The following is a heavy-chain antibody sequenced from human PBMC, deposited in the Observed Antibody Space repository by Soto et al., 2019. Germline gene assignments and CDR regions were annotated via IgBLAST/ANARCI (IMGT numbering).Heavy chain of an antibody. CDR3: ARTYYYDSSGYYRGPDYFDY. CDR2: IIPIFGTA. D-gene: IGHD3-22*01. Sequence: SVKFSCKSSGGTFSSYAISWVRQAPGQWLEWMGGIIPIFGTANYAQKFQGRATITADKSTSTAYMELSSLRSEDTAVYYCARTYYYDSSGYYRGPDYFDYWGQGTLVTVYS. J-gene: IGHJ4*02. V-gene: IGHV1-69*06. CDR1: GGTFSSYA.